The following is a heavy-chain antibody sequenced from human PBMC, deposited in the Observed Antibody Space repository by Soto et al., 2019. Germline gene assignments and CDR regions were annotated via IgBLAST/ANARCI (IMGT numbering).Heavy chain of an antibody. CDR1: GDSINSGDYN. Sequence: QVQLQESGPGLVKPSQTLSLTCTVSGDSINSGDYNWDWIRQHPGKGLECIGYIYLSGTIHYNQSLQSRVSISGDTSKNQFSLELRSVTAADTAVYYCATGDYWGQGTLVTVSS. J-gene: IGHJ4*02. CDR3: ATGDY. V-gene: IGHV4-31*03. CDR2: IYLSGTI.